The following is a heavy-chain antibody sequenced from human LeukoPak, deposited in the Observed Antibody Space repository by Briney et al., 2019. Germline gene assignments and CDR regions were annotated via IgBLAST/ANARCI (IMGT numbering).Heavy chain of an antibody. CDR2: INHSGST. J-gene: IGHJ4*02. CDR3: ARKASIRGGFH. V-gene: IGHV4-34*01. CDR1: GGSFSGYY. D-gene: IGHD2-2*01. Sequence: PSETLSLTCAVYGGSFSGYYWSWLRQPPGKGLEWIGEINHSGSTNYNPSLKSRVTISVDTSKNQFSLKLISVTAADTAVYYCARKASIRGGFHWGQGTLVTVSS.